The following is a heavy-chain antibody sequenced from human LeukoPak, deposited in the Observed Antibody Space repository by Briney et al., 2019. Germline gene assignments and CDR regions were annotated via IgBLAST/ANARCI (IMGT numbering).Heavy chain of an antibody. CDR1: GFSFSSYA. D-gene: IGHD2-2*01. V-gene: IGHV3-23*01. J-gene: IGHJ4*02. CDR2: ISGSGGST. CDR3: AKLYCSSTSCSDY. Sequence: GGSLRLSCEGSGFSFSSYAVHWVRQAPGKGLEWVSAISGSGGSTYYADSVKGRFTISRDNSKNTLYLQMNSLRAEDTAVYYCAKLYCSSTSCSDYWGQGTLVTVSS.